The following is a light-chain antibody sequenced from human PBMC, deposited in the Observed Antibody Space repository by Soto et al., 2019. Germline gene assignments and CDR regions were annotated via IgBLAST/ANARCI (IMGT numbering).Light chain of an antibody. J-gene: IGLJ1*01. CDR2: DVT. V-gene: IGLV2-14*03. CDR3: SSYTSSSARKYV. Sequence: QSALTQPASVSGSPGQSITISCTGASSDVGGYNYVSWYQQHPGKAPKVMIYDVTNRPSGVSSRFSGSKSGNTASLTISGLQAEDEADYYCSSYTSSSARKYVFGTGTQLTVL. CDR1: SSDVGGYNY.